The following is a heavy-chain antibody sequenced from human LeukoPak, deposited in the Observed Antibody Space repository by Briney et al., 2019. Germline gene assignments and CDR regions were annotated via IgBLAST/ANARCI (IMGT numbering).Heavy chain of an antibody. CDR2: ISWNSGSI. V-gene: IGHV3-9*01. CDR1: GFTFDDYA. Sequence: GGSLRLSCAASGFTFDDYAMHWVQQAPGKGLEWVSGISWNSGSIGYADSVKGRFTISRDNAKNSLYLQMNSLRAEDTALYYCAKMAAAGTHFDYWGQGTLVTVSS. D-gene: IGHD6-13*01. CDR3: AKMAAAGTHFDY. J-gene: IGHJ4*02.